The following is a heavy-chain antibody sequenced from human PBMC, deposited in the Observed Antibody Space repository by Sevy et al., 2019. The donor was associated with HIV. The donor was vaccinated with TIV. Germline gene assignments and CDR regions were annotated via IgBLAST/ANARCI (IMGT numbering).Heavy chain of an antibody. CDR3: TRWKGLQSIFDY. D-gene: IGHD1-1*01. CDR1: GFTFGDYA. CDR2: LKSKADCGTV. Sequence: GGSLRLSCTTSGFTFGDYAMNWVRQAPGKGLEWVGFLKSKADCGTVDHAASVKGRFTISRDDSKSIAYLQMNDLTTEDTGVYYCTRWKGLQSIFDYWGQGALVTVSS. V-gene: IGHV3-49*04. J-gene: IGHJ4*02.